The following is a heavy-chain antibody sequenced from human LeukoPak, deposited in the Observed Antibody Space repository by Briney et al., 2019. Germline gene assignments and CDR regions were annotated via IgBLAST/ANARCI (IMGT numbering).Heavy chain of an antibody. CDR2: ISRSGGST. D-gene: IGHD4-23*01. Sequence: PGGSLRLSCAASGFTFSSYAMTWVRQASGKGLEWVSAISRSGGSTYYAYSVKGRFTISRDSSKNTLYLKMNSLRDEDTAVYYCAKGIQWELPIDYWGQGTLVTVSS. J-gene: IGHJ4*02. V-gene: IGHV3-23*01. CDR1: GFTFSSYA. CDR3: AKGIQWELPIDY.